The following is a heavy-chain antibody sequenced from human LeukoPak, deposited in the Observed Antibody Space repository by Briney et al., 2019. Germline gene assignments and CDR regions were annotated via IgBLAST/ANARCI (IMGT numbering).Heavy chain of an antibody. CDR1: GGSISSYY. D-gene: IGHD6-19*01. Sequence: SETLSLTCTVSGGSISSYYWSWIRQPAGKGLEWIGRIYTSGSTNYNPSLKSRVTMSVDTSKNQFSLKLSSVTAADTAVYYCARVVAVAGTSYYYYYMDVWGKGTTVTVSS. CDR3: ARVVAVAGTSYYYYYMDV. CDR2: IYTSGST. V-gene: IGHV4-4*07. J-gene: IGHJ6*03.